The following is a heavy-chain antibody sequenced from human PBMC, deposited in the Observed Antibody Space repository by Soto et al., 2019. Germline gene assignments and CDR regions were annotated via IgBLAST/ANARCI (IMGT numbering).Heavy chain of an antibody. D-gene: IGHD2-21*02. Sequence: PGGSLRLSCAATGFTFSVYAMTWVCQAPGKGLEWVSAVTANGGSTYSADSVKGRFTISRDNSKNTLLLQMNSLRAEDTAVYYCASLGVGDWANYYYYYGMDVWGQGTTVTVSS. CDR2: VTANGGST. CDR1: GFTFSVYA. V-gene: IGHV3-23*01. CDR3: ASLGVGDWANYYYYYGMDV. J-gene: IGHJ6*02.